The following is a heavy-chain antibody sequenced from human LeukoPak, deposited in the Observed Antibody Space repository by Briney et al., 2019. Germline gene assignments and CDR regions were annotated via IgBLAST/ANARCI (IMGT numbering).Heavy chain of an antibody. D-gene: IGHD3-22*01. Sequence: SETLSLTCTVSGGSISSYYWSWIRQPPGKGLEWIAYIYYSGSTNYNPSLKSRVTISVDTSKNQFSLRMSSVTAADTAVYYCARGPRYYYDSSGYRGYGMDVWGQGTTVTVSS. CDR3: ARGPRYYYDSSGYRGYGMDV. J-gene: IGHJ6*02. V-gene: IGHV4-59*08. CDR1: GGSISSYY. CDR2: IYYSGST.